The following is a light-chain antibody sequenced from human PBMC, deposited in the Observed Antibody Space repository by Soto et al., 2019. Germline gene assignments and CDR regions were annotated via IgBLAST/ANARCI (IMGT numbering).Light chain of an antibody. Sequence: DIVLTQSRGTLSLSPGERATLSCMAGQSVSSNYLAWYQQKPGQAPRLLVYDASTRATVIPARFSGIGSGTEFTLTISSLQSEDFAVYYCQQYKDWPPITFGQGTRLEIK. CDR2: DAS. CDR3: QQYKDWPPIT. J-gene: IGKJ5*01. V-gene: IGKV3-15*01. CDR1: QSVSSN.